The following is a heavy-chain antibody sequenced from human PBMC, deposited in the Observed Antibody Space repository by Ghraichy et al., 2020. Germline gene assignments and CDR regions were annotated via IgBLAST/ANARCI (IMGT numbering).Heavy chain of an antibody. CDR1: GFTFSTYA. Sequence: GGSLRLSCEASGFTFSTYAMSWVRLPPGKGLEWVSTISISGGNTYYADSAKGRFSISRDDSKNTLYIQMNSLGADDTSIYYFSKAGEYSHGRFDYWGQGSLVAVSS. J-gene: IGHJ4*02. D-gene: IGHD5-18*01. V-gene: IGHV3-23*01. CDR3: SKAGEYSHGRFDY. CDR2: ISISGGNT.